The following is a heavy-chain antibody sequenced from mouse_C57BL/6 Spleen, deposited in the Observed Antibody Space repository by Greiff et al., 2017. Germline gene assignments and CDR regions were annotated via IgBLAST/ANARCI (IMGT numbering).Heavy chain of an antibody. CDR1: GYSITSGYY. Sequence: EVQRVESGPGLVKPSQSLSLTCSVTGYSITSGYYWNWIRQYPGNKLEWMGYISYDGSNNYKPSLKNRSSITRDTSKNQFFLKLNSVTTEDTATYYCARDDYDGYYAMDYWGQGTSVTVSS. D-gene: IGHD2-4*01. V-gene: IGHV3-6*01. CDR3: ARDDYDGYYAMDY. CDR2: ISYDGSN. J-gene: IGHJ4*01.